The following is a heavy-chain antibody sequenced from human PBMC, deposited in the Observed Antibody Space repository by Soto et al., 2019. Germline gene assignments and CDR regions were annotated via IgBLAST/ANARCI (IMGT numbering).Heavy chain of an antibody. V-gene: IGHV1-69*19. CDR3: ARALSVAVSGRTGGYYYYAMDL. J-gene: IGHJ6*02. D-gene: IGHD6-6*01. CDR2: VIPRFGTT. CDR1: GGTFTSSS. Sequence: QVQLEPSGAEVKRPGSSVKVSCRASGGTFTSSSITWVRRAPGQGPAWLGAVIPRFGTTTYAQRFEGRVTVTADASTSTVFMEMSGLRSEDTAVYFCARALSVAVSGRTGGYYYYAMDLWGQGTAVIVSS.